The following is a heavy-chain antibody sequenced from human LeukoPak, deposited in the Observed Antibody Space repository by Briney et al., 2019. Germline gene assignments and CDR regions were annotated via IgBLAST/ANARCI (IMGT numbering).Heavy chain of an antibody. CDR2: ISAYNGNT. J-gene: IGHJ4*02. D-gene: IGHD4-11*01. CDR1: GYTFTSYG. CDR3: ARLASTVPPYYFDY. Sequence: GASVKVSCKASGYTFTSYGISWVRQAPGQGLEWMGWISAYNGNTNYAQKLQGRVTMTTDSSTSTVYMDLSSLRSEDTAIYYCARLASTVPPYYFDYWGQGTLVTVSS. V-gene: IGHV1-18*01.